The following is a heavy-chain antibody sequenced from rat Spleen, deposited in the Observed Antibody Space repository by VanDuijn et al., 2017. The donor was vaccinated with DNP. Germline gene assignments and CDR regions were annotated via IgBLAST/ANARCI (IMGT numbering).Heavy chain of an antibody. CDR2: ITNTGGSI. V-gene: IGHV5-31*01. CDR1: GFSFNNYW. CDR3: TRENWVLDY. D-gene: IGHD1-7*01. Sequence: EVKLVESGGGLVRPGGSLKLSCAASGFSFNNYWMSWIRQAPGKGLEWVASITNTGGSIYYPDSVKGRFTISRDNAKSTLYLQMNSLRSEDTATYYCTRENWVLDYWGQGVMVTVSS. J-gene: IGHJ2*01.